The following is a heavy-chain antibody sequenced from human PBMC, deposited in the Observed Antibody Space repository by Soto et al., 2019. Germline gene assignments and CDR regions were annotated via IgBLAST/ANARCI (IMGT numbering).Heavy chain of an antibody. CDR2: IIPIFGTA. CDR3: ARKGITIFGVASLYYYYGMDV. V-gene: IGHV1-69*13. J-gene: IGHJ6*02. D-gene: IGHD3-3*01. Sequence: SVKVSCKASGGTFSSYAISWVRQAPGQGLEWMGGIIPIFGTANYAQKFQGRVTITADESTSTAYMELSSLRSEDTAVYYCARKGITIFGVASLYYYYGMDVWGQGTTVTVSS. CDR1: GGTFSSYA.